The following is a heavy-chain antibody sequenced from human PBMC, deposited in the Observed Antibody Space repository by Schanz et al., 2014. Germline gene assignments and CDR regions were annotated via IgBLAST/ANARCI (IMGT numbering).Heavy chain of an antibody. Sequence: QVQLVQSGAEVKKPGSSVKVSCKASRSTFSSYTISWVRQARGQGLEWMGWISPYNGNTNYAQKLQDRVTMTRNTSISTAYMELNSLTSEDTAVYYCARVSMEFERGKSYYYYMDVWGRGTTVTVSS. V-gene: IGHV1-8*02. J-gene: IGHJ6*03. D-gene: IGHD3-10*01. CDR3: ARVSMEFERGKSYYYYMDV. CDR1: RSTFSSYT. CDR2: ISPYNGNT.